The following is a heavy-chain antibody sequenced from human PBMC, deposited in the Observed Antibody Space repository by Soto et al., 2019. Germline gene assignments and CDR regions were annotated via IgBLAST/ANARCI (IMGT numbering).Heavy chain of an antibody. CDR3: SRSIVVGTALDY. D-gene: IGHD2-21*02. J-gene: IGHJ4*02. CDR2: INDGNGNT. V-gene: IGHV1-3*05. CDR1: GYTFTSYA. Sequence: QVRLVQSGAAEKKPGASVKVSCKASGYTFTSYAMHWVRQAPGQRCEWMGWINDGNGNTKYSQKFQGRVTITRDTSASTAYMELSRLRSEDTAVYYCSRSIVVGTALDYWGQGTLVTVSS.